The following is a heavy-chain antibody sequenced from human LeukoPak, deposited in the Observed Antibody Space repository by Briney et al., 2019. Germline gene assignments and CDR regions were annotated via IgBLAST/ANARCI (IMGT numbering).Heavy chain of an antibody. Sequence: SQTLSLTCAVSGDSVSSNSAAWNWIRHSPSRGLEWLGRTYYRSKWYNDYAVSVKSRITIKPDTSKNQFSLQLNSVTPEDTAVYYCARDGGNDYFDDWGQGTLVTVSS. CDR1: GDSVSSNSAA. CDR2: TYYRSKWYN. CDR3: ARDGGNDYFDD. J-gene: IGHJ4*02. D-gene: IGHD4-23*01. V-gene: IGHV6-1*01.